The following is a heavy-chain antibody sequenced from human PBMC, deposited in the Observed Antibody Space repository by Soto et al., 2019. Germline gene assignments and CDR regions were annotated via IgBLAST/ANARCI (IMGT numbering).Heavy chain of an antibody. V-gene: IGHV4-59*01. CDR1: GGSITTYH. CDR2: MYYSEST. CDR3: ALSSGWYQNYYYGMDV. Sequence: QVQLQESGPGLVKPSETLSLTCTVSGGSITTYHWSWIRQPPGKGLEWIAYMYYSESTKYNPSLKSRVTTSLDTSKTQFSLKLSYVTAADTAVYYCALSSGWYQNYYYGMDVWGQGSTVTVSS. J-gene: IGHJ6*02. D-gene: IGHD6-19*01.